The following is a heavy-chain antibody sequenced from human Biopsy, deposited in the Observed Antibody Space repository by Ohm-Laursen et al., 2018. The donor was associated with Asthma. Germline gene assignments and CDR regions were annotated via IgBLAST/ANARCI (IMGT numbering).Heavy chain of an antibody. Sequence: PSDTLSLTCTASGASITTSPSYWSWLRLLPGKSLEWIGCIYYSGETFFNPSLKNPLFMSLDSSKNQFSLKMTSVTVADTAVYFCARNLPGYTYGPFEDWGQGTLVTVSS. V-gene: IGHV4-31*01. CDR1: GASITTSPSY. D-gene: IGHD5-18*01. CDR3: ARNLPGYTYGPFED. CDR2: IYYSGET. J-gene: IGHJ4*02.